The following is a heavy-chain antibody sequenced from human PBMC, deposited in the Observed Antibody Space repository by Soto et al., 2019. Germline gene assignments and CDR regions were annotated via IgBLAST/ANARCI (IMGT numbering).Heavy chain of an antibody. CDR2: IRSKAYGGTT. CDR3: TREYYYGSGSYYNALGDAFDI. D-gene: IGHD3-10*01. J-gene: IGHJ3*02. Sequence: PGGSLRLSCTASGFTFGDYAMSWFRQAPGKGLEWVGFIRSKAYGGTTEYAASVKGRFTISRDDSKSIAYLQMNSLKTEDTAVYYCTREYYYGSGSYYNALGDAFDIWGQGTMVTVS. CDR1: GFTFGDYA. V-gene: IGHV3-49*03.